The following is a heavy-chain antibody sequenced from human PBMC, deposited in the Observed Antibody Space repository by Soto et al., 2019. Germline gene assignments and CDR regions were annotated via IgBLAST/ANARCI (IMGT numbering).Heavy chain of an antibody. CDR3: ARESRYCSGGSCYSLPGSAY. Sequence: QVQLVQSGAEVKKPGSSVKVSCKASGGTFSSYAISWVRQAPGQGLEWMGGIIPIFGTAKYAQKFQGRVTITADESTSTAYMELSSLRSEDTAVYYCARESRYCSGGSCYSLPGSAYWGQGTLVTVSS. J-gene: IGHJ4*02. CDR1: GGTFSSYA. V-gene: IGHV1-69*12. CDR2: IIPIFGTA. D-gene: IGHD2-15*01.